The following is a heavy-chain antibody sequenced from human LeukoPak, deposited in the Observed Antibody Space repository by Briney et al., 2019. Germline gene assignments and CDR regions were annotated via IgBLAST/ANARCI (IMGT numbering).Heavy chain of an antibody. CDR1: GFTFHHYS. J-gene: IGHJ4*02. CDR3: AKDSNTGGYSFGS. V-gene: IGHV3-43*01. D-gene: IGHD5-12*01. CDR2: ISWDGDIT. Sequence: QPGGSLRLSCAASGFTFHHYSMHWVRQPPGKGLEWVSLISWDGDITYYADSVRGRFTISRDSSKKSLSLEMNSLRTEDTALYYCAKDSNTGGYSFGSWGQGTLVTVTS.